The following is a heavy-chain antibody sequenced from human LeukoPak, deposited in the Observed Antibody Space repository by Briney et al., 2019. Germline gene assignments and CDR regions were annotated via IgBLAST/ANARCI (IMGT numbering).Heavy chain of an antibody. D-gene: IGHD3-3*01. V-gene: IGHV3-49*03. CDR1: GFTFNEYA. CDR2: IRSKGSGGTI. CDR3: VKGRTRADS. Sequence: GGSLRLSCTASGFTFNEYAMSWFRQAPGEGLEWVGFIRSKGSGGTIECAASVKGRFTLSRDDSKSIVSLQMNSLQSEDTAVYYCVKGRTRADSWGQGTLVTVSS. J-gene: IGHJ4*02.